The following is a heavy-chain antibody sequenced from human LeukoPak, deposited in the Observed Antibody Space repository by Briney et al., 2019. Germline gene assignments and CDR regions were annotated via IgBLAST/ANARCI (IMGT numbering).Heavy chain of an antibody. CDR1: GFTFSSYA. CDR2: ISGSGGST. Sequence: GGSLRLSCAASGFTFSSYAMSWVRQAAGKGLGWVSAISGSGGSTYYADSVKGRFTISRDNSKNTLYLQMNSLRAEDTAVYYCAKDQGGYSSCFAYWGQGTLVTVSS. CDR3: AKDQGGYSSCFAY. J-gene: IGHJ4*02. V-gene: IGHV3-23*01. D-gene: IGHD5-18*01.